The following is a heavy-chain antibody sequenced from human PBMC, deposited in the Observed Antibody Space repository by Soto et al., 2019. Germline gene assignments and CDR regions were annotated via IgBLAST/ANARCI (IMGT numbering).Heavy chain of an antibody. CDR1: GFTFSSSS. CDR3: AAVPGDFDR. V-gene: IGHV1-58*01. J-gene: IGHJ4*02. CDR2: IVIGTGNT. D-gene: IGHD1-1*01. Sequence: QMQLVQSGPEVKKPGTSVKVSCKASGFTFSSSSVQWVRQARGQRLEWIGWIVIGTGNTNYAQRVQGRVTFTRDMSTRTAYKELSSLRSGDTVVYYCAAVPGDFDRWGQGTLVNVSS.